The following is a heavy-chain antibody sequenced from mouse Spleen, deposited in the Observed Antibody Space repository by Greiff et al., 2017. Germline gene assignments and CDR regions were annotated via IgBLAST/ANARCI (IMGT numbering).Heavy chain of an antibody. CDR3: ARKGTPVVATRGYYAMDY. CDR2: IYPGSGST. D-gene: IGHD1-1*01. J-gene: IGHJ4*01. CDR1: GYTFTSYW. Sequence: QVQLQQPGAELVKPGASVKMSCKASGYTFTSYWITWVKQRPGQGLEWIGDIYPGSGSTNYNEKFKSKATLTVDTSSSTAYMQLSSLTSEDSAVYYCARKGTPVVATRGYYAMDYWGQGTSVTVSS. V-gene: IGHV1-55*01.